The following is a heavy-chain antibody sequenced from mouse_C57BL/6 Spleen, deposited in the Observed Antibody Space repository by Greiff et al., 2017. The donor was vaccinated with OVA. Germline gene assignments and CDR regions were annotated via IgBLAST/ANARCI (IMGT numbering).Heavy chain of an antibody. CDR2: ISSGSSTI. Sequence: EVKLVESGGGLVKPGGSLKLSCAASGFTFSDYGMHWVRQAPEKGLEWVAYISSGSSTIYYADTVKGRFTISRDNAKNTLFLQMTRLRSEDTAMYYCARRYYGNYDYAMDYWGQGTSVTVSS. CDR3: ARRYYGNYDYAMDY. V-gene: IGHV5-17*01. D-gene: IGHD2-1*01. CDR1: GFTFSDYG. J-gene: IGHJ4*01.